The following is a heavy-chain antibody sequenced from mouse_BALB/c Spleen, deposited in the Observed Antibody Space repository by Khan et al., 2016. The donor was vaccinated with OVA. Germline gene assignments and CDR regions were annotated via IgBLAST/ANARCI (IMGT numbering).Heavy chain of an antibody. CDR3: ARGNYYGITSWCGY. CDR1: GYSFSSYW. V-gene: IGHV1-9*01. D-gene: IGHD1-1*01. Sequence: QVQLKQSGAELMKPGASVKISCKASGYSFSSYWIEWVKQRPGHGLEGIGEFLPGSGNNNFNAKFRGKATFAADTSSNTAYMQLSSLTSEDSAVYYCARGNYYGITSWCGYWGQGTLVTVSA. J-gene: IGHJ3*01. CDR2: FLPGSGNN.